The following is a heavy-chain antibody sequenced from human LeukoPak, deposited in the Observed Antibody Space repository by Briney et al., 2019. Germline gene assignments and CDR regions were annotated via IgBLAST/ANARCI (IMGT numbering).Heavy chain of an antibody. V-gene: IGHV3-7*01. D-gene: IGHD6-19*01. J-gene: IGHJ4*02. CDR1: GFTFSNYW. CDR2: INPDGRDT. CDR3: ARASFGWLQHYFDY. Sequence: GGSLRLSCETSGFTFSNYWMGWVRQAPGKGLEWVANINPDGRDTYYVDSVKGRFTISRDNSKNTLYLQMNSLRAEDTAVYYCARASFGWLQHYFDYWGQGTLVTVSS.